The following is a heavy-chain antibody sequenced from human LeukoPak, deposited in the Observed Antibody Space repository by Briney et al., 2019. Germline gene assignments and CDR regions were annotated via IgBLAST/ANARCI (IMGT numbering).Heavy chain of an antibody. CDR2: INHSGRT. CDR1: GGSFSDYY. J-gene: IGHJ4*02. V-gene: IGHV4-34*01. CDR3: AKSDHTKTYYFDY. D-gene: IGHD1-14*01. Sequence: PSETLSLTCAVYGGSFSDYYWSWIRQPPGKGLEWIGEINHSGRTNYNPSLKSRVTISVDTSKKQFSLKLSSVTAADTAVYHCAKSDHTKTYYFDYWGQGALVTVSS.